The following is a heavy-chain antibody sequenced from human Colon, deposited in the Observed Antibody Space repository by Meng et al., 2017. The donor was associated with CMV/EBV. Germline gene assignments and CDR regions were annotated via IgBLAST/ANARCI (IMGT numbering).Heavy chain of an antibody. Sequence: GESLKISCAASGFSVSRNYVSWVRQGPGKGLEWLSVIYDTGTRYYADSVKGRFTISRDNSKNTLYLQMNSLRAEDTAIYYCDASDYWGQGTQVTVSS. CDR3: DASDY. CDR1: GFSVSRNY. CDR2: IYDTGTR. V-gene: IGHV3-53*01. J-gene: IGHJ4*02. D-gene: IGHD6-6*01.